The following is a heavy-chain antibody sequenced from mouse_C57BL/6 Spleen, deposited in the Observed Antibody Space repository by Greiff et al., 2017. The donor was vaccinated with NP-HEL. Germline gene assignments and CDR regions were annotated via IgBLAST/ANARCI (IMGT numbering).Heavy chain of an antibody. CDR2: INPNNGGT. CDR3: SRAPTTVVAGGYFDY. V-gene: IGHV1-26*01. Sequence: EVQLQQSGPELVKPGASVKISCKASGYTFTDYYMNWVKQSHGKSLEWIGDINPNNGGTSYNQKFKGKATLTVDKSSSTAYMELRSLTSEDPAVYYCSRAPTTVVAGGYFDYWGQGTTLTVSS. D-gene: IGHD1-1*01. CDR1: GYTFTDYY. J-gene: IGHJ2*01.